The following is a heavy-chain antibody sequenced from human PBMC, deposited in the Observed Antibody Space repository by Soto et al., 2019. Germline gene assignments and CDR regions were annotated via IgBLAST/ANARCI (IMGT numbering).Heavy chain of an antibody. CDR1: GGTSTRYA. J-gene: IGHJ4*02. Sequence: QERLVQSGAEVRKPGSSAKVSCKVTGGTSTRYAINWVRQAPGQGIEWMGGIVPIFGTSKYAQKFQGRVTITADTSTNIAYMELRSLRSEDTAVYYCNRGSEYDFWSGYLWGQGTLVSVSS. CDR2: IVPIFGTS. D-gene: IGHD3-3*01. CDR3: NRGSEYDFWSGYL. V-gene: IGHV1-69*06.